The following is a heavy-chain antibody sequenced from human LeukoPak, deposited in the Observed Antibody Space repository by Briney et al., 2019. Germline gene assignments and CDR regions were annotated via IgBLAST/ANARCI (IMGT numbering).Heavy chain of an antibody. Sequence: SETLSLTCAVYGGSFSGSYWSWIRQPPGRGLEGIGEINHSESTNYNPSLKSRVTISVDTSKNQFSLRLSSVTAADTAVYYCARADIVVVPAASYFYYYMDVWGKGTTVTVSS. V-gene: IGHV4-34*01. J-gene: IGHJ6*03. D-gene: IGHD2-2*01. CDR3: ARADIVVVPAASYFYYYMDV. CDR2: INHSEST. CDR1: GGSFSGSY.